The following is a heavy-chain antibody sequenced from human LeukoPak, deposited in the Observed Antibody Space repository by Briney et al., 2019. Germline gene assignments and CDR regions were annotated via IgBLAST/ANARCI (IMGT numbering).Heavy chain of an antibody. CDR3: AKISHDYGDSADY. J-gene: IGHJ4*02. D-gene: IGHD4-17*01. V-gene: IGHV3-21*01. CDR1: GFTFSSYS. Sequence: PGGSLRLSRAASGFTFSSYSMNWVRQAPGKGLEWVSSISTSSYDIYYADSVKGRFTISRDNAKNSLYLQMNSLRAEDTAMYYCAKISHDYGDSADYWGQGTLVTVSS. CDR2: ISTSSYDI.